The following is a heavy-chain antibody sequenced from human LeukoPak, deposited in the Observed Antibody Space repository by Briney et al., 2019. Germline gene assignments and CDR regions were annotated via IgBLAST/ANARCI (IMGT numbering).Heavy chain of an antibody. Sequence: ASVKVSCKASGYSFTSYGIRWVRQAPGQGLEWMGWVSADNGETNYAQKFQGRVTMTTDTSTSTAYMELRRLRSDDTAVYYCARDYQLLLLWECFDRWGQGTLVSVSS. CDR1: GYSFTSYG. J-gene: IGHJ5*02. D-gene: IGHD2-2*01. CDR3: ARDYQLLLLWECFDR. CDR2: VSADNGET. V-gene: IGHV1-18*01.